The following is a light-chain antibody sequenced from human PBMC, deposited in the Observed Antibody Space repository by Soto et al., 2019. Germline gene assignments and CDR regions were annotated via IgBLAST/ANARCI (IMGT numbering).Light chain of an antibody. J-gene: IGKJ4*01. CDR3: QQRSNWPLT. CDR1: QSVSSN. CDR2: SAS. Sequence: EIVMTQSPANLSVSPGERATLSCRASQSVSSNLAWYQQKPGQAPRLLIYSASTRATGIPARFSGSGSGTEFTLTISSLQSEDFAVYYCQQRSNWPLTFGGGTKVEIK. V-gene: IGKV3-15*01.